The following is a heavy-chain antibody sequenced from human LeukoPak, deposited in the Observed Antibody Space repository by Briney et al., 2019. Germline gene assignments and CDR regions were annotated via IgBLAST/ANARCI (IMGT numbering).Heavy chain of an antibody. CDR2: IYYSGST. V-gene: IGHV4-39*01. J-gene: IGHJ4*02. CDR1: GGSISSSSYY. D-gene: IGHD5-12*01. Sequence: SETLSLTCTVSGGSISSSSYYWGWIRQPPGKGLEWIGSIYYSGSTYYNPSLKSRVTISVDTSKNQISLKLSSVTAADTAVYYCARRWLQWAYYFDYWGQGTLVTVSS. CDR3: ARRWLQWAYYFDY.